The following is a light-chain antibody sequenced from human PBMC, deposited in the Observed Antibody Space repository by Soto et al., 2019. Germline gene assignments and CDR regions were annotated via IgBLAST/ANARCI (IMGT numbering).Light chain of an antibody. V-gene: IGLV2-14*01. J-gene: IGLJ1*01. CDR3: CSYAGSYTHV. CDR1: SSDVGGYNY. CDR2: EVS. Sequence: QSVLTQPASVSGSPGQSITISCTGTSSDVGGYNYVSWYQQHPGKAPKLMIYEVSNRPSGVSNRFSGSKSGNTASLTISGLQAEDEADYYCCSYAGSYTHVFGTGTKVT.